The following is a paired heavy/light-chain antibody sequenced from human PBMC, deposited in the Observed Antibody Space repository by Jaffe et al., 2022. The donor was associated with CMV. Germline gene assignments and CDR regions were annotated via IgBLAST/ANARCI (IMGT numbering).Heavy chain of an antibody. V-gene: IGHV3-73*01. CDR1: GFSFSDSFSDSV. CDR2: IRSKPRNYAT. Sequence: EVQLVDSGGGLVQPGGSLTLSCAGSGFSFSDSFSDSVIHWVRQASGKGLEWVGRIRSKPRNYATAYAASVKGRFTIFRDDSKNTAGLQMNSLKTEDTAVYYCTRTMSTTTVNWFDPWGPGTLVTVSS. CDR3: TRTMSTTTVNWFDP. J-gene: IGHJ5*02. D-gene: IGHD1-1*01.
Light chain of an antibody. Sequence: DIQMTQSPSSLSASVGDRVTITCRASQSVNNYLNWYQQKPGRAPKLLIYAASTLQSVVPSRFSGSGSGADFTLTITSLQPEDSATYYCQQSYSAPLTFGQGTNVEIK. J-gene: IGKJ1*01. CDR2: AAS. V-gene: IGKV1-39*01. CDR3: QQSYSAPLT. CDR1: QSVNNY.